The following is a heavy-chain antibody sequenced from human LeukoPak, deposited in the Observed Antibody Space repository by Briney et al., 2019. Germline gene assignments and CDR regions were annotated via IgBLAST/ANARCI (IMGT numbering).Heavy chain of an antibody. CDR1: GYTFTSYA. CDR3: ARESSGWYRH. CDR2: ISAGNGNT. D-gene: IGHD6-19*01. Sequence: ASVKVSCKASGYTFTSYAIHWVRQAPGQRLEWMGWISAGNGNTKYSQNFQGRVTFISNTSATTAFMELSSLRSEDAAVYYCARESSGWYRHWGQGTLVTVSS. V-gene: IGHV1-3*01. J-gene: IGHJ4*02.